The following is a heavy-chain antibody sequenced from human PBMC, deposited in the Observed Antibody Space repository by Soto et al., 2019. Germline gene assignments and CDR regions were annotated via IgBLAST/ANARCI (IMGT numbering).Heavy chain of an antibody. D-gene: IGHD3-10*01. CDR3: ARVYGSPAYYFDY. V-gene: IGHV4-59*01. CDR2: VYYSGSA. J-gene: IGHJ4*02. Sequence: SDTLSLTCIVSGFSMSWYYWTWLRQAPGKGLEWIGYVYYSGSANYNPSLKSRVTISVDTSKNQFSLNLRSVTAADTAVYFCARVYGSPAYYFDYWGRGTLVTVS. CDR1: GFSMSWYY.